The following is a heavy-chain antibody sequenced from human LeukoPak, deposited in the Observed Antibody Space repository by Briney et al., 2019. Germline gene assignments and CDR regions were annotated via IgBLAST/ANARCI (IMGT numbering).Heavy chain of an antibody. V-gene: IGHV4-59*01. CDR3: ARETRLHSGSYSNDAFDI. Sequence: SETLSLTCTVSGGSISSYYWSWIRQPPGKGLEWIGYISYSGSTDYNPSLKSRLTISLDPSKNQFSLRLSSVTAADTAVYYCARETRLHSGSYSNDAFDIWGQGTMVTVSS. CDR1: GGSISSYY. CDR2: ISYSGST. J-gene: IGHJ3*02. D-gene: IGHD1-26*01.